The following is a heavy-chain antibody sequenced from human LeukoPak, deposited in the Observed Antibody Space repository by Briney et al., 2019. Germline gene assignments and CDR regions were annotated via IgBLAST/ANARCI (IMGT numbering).Heavy chain of an antibody. CDR1: GFTFSSYW. CDR3: ATLNYYFDY. Sequence: GGSLRLSCAPSGFTFSSYWMSCVRQAPENGLEWVATIKQDGSEKYYVDSVKGRFTISRDTAKNSLYLQMNSLRAEDTAVYYCATLNYYFDYWGQGTLVTVSS. V-gene: IGHV3-7*01. J-gene: IGHJ4*02. D-gene: IGHD1-20*01. CDR2: IKQDGSEK.